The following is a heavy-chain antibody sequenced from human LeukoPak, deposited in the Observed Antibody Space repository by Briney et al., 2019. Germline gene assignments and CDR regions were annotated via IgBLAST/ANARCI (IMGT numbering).Heavy chain of an antibody. Sequence: PSETLSLTCTVSGGSISSSSDYWGWIRQPPGKGLEWIGSIYYSGSTYYNPSLKSRVTISVDTSKNQFSLRLRSVTAADTAIYYCARQGAGGRAFDIWGQGTMVTVSS. CDR3: ARQGAGGRAFDI. CDR2: IYYSGST. CDR1: GGSISSSSDY. D-gene: IGHD1-26*01. V-gene: IGHV4-39*01. J-gene: IGHJ3*02.